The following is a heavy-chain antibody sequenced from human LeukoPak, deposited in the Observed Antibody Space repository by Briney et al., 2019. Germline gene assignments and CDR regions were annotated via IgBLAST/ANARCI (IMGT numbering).Heavy chain of an antibody. CDR2: IRSSSET. J-gene: IGHJ5*02. CDR1: GCIFSQYS. D-gene: IGHD5-12*01. V-gene: IGHV3-48*01. Sequence: GGSLRLSCAASGCIFSQYSMNWARQAPGKGLEWVSHIRSSSETFYADSVKGRFTISRDNARNSLYLQMNNLRGEDTAIYYCARDAGNSGYGCDLWGQGTLVTVSS. CDR3: ARDAGNSGYGCDL.